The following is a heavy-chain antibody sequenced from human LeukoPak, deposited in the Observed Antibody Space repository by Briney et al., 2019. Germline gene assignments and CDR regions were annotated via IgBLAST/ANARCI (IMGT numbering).Heavy chain of an antibody. V-gene: IGHV3-33*01. Sequence: SGGSLRLSCAASGFTFSSYGMHWVRQAPGKGLEWVAVIWYDGSNKYYADSVKGRFTISRDNSKNTLYLQMNSLRAEDTAVYYCARDDTGIAVAGTGQGMDVWGQGTTVTVSS. D-gene: IGHD6-19*01. CDR3: ARDDTGIAVAGTGQGMDV. CDR1: GFTFSSYG. J-gene: IGHJ6*02. CDR2: IWYDGSNK.